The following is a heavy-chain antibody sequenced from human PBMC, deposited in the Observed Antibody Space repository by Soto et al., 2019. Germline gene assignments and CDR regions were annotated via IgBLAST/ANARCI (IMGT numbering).Heavy chain of an antibody. Sequence: QVQLQESGPGLVKPSQTLSLTCTVSGDSLSRADYCWSWIRQAPGKGLEWIGYICYSGSTYHNPSLKSRTSMAVDTSKKQFSRTLTSVTAADTAVYYCARDETGPFDYWGQGRLVTVSS. CDR1: GDSLSRADYC. D-gene: IGHD1-1*01. V-gene: IGHV4-30-4*08. CDR2: ICYSGST. J-gene: IGHJ4*02. CDR3: ARDETGPFDY.